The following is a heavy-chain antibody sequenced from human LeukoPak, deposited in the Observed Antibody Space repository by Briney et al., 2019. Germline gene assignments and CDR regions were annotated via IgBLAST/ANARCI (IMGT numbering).Heavy chain of an antibody. CDR3: ARDLYYYDSSGYYIFDY. CDR1: GGSISSSSYY. Sequence: SETLSLTCTVSGGSISSSSYYWGWIRQPPGKGLEWIGRIYTSGSTNYNPSLKSRVTMSVDTSKNQFSLKLSSVTAADTAVYYCARDLYYYDSSGYYIFDYWGQGTLVTVSS. V-gene: IGHV4-39*07. D-gene: IGHD3-22*01. J-gene: IGHJ4*02. CDR2: IYTSGST.